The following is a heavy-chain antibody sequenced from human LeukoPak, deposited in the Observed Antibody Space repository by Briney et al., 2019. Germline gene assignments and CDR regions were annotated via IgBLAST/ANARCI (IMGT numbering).Heavy chain of an antibody. CDR1: GFTFSSYS. J-gene: IGHJ3*02. V-gene: IGHV3-21*01. Sequence: GGSLRLSCAASGFTFSSYSMNWVRQAPGKGLELVSSISSSSSYIYYADSVKGRFTISRDNAKNSLYLQMNSLRAEDTAVYYCARDPLRYCSSTSCPHDAFDIWGQGTMVTVSS. CDR3: ARDPLRYCSSTSCPHDAFDI. CDR2: ISSSSSYI. D-gene: IGHD2-2*01.